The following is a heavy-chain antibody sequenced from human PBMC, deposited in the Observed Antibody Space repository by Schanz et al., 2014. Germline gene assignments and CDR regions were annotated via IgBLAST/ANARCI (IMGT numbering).Heavy chain of an antibody. Sequence: EVQLVESGGGLVQPGGSLRLSCAASGFTFSTYAMNWVRQAPGKGLEWVSGISGSGGDTYYVDSVKGRFTVSRDEWKNTLYLQMNSLRGEDSAVYYCARPSGSYFWAFDIWGQGTMVTVSS. CDR1: GFTFSTYA. CDR2: ISGSGGDT. CDR3: ARPSGSYFWAFDI. V-gene: IGHV3-23*04. J-gene: IGHJ3*02. D-gene: IGHD3-10*01.